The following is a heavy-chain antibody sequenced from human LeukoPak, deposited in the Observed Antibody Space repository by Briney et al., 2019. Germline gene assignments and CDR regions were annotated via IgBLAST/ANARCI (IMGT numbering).Heavy chain of an antibody. J-gene: IGHJ4*02. D-gene: IGHD2-2*01. Sequence: GESLKISCKGSGYSFTSYWISWVRQMPGQGLEWMGRIDPSDSYTNYSPSFQGHVTISADKSISTAYLQWSSLKASDAAMYYCARVEYQLPGLDYWGQGTLVTVSS. CDR3: ARVEYQLPGLDY. V-gene: IGHV5-10-1*01. CDR1: GYSFTSYW. CDR2: IDPSDSYT.